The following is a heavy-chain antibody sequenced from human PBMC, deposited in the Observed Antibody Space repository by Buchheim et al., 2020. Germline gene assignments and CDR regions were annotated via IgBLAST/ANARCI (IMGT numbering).Heavy chain of an antibody. J-gene: IGHJ6*02. CDR2: IKQDGSEK. CDR1: GFTFSSYW. D-gene: IGHD4-17*01. CDR3: ARENDYGDYDYYYYYGMDV. V-gene: IGHV3-7*01. Sequence: EVQLVESGGGLVQPGGSLRLSCAASGFTFSSYWMSWVRQAPGKGLDWVANIKQDGSEKYYVDSVKGRFTISRDNAKNSLYLQMNSLRAEDTAVYYCARENDYGDYDYYYYYGMDVWGQGTT.